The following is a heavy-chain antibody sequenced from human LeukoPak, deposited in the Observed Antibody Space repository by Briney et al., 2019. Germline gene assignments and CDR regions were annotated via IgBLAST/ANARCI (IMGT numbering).Heavy chain of an antibody. D-gene: IGHD5-24*01. CDR3: ARTRDGPFDY. V-gene: IGHV3-48*03. CDR2: ISSSGSSI. J-gene: IGHJ4*02. Sequence: PGGSLRLSCVVSGFTFSSYEMNWVRQAPGKGLEWLSHISSSGSSIQYADSVKDRFTISRDNAKNSLYLQMNSLRAEDTAVYYCARTRDGPFDYWGQGTLVTVSS. CDR1: GFTFSSYE.